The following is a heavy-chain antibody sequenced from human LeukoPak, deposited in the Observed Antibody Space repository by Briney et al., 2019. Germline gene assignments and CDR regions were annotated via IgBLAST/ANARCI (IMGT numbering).Heavy chain of an antibody. D-gene: IGHD6-19*01. CDR2: ISSSSSYI. V-gene: IGHV3-21*01. CDR3: ARIRPDSSGWNFDY. Sequence: GGSLRLSCAASGFTFSSYSMNWVRQAPGKGLEWVSSISSSSSYIYYADSVKGRFTISRDNAKNSLYLQMNSPRAEDTAVYYCARIRPDSSGWNFDYWGQGTLVTVSS. J-gene: IGHJ4*02. CDR1: GFTFSSYS.